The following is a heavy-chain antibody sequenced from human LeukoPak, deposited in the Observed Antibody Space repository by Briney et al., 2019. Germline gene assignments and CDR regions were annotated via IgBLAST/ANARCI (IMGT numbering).Heavy chain of an antibody. CDR1: GFTFSSYS. Sequence: GGSLRLSCAASGFTFSSYSMNWVRQAPGKGLEWVSSISSSSSYIYYADSVKGRFTISRDNAKNSLYLQMNSLRAEDTAVYYCARDLEVPVYGSGSYPDYWGQGTLVTVSS. J-gene: IGHJ4*02. V-gene: IGHV3-21*01. CDR3: ARDLEVPVYGSGSYPDY. CDR2: ISSSSSYI. D-gene: IGHD3-10*01.